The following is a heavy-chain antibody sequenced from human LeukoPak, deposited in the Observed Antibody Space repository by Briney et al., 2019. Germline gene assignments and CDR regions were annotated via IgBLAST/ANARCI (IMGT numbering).Heavy chain of an antibody. CDR1: GFSFSSYG. D-gene: IGHD3-22*01. V-gene: IGHV3-30*18. Sequence: GRSLRLSCAASGFSFSSYGIHWVRQAPGKGLEWVAVISYDGSNKYYADSVKGRFTISRDNSKNTLYLQMNSLRAEDTAVYYCAKDRSTYYYDSSGYYPDAFDIWGQGTMVTVSS. CDR3: AKDRSTYYYDSSGYYPDAFDI. J-gene: IGHJ3*02. CDR2: ISYDGSNK.